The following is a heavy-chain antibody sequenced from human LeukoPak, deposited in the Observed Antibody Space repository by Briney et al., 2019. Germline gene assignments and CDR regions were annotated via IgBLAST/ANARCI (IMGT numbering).Heavy chain of an antibody. CDR2: IWYDGSNK. J-gene: IGHJ4*02. Sequence: GGSLRLSCAASGFTFSSYSMHWVRQAPGKGLEWVAVIWYDGSNKYYADSVKGRFTISRDNSKNTLYLQMNSLRAEDTAVYYWAGDGFGGLSKDYGGRGPRVTVS. D-gene: IGHD3-10*01. CDR1: GFTFSSYS. CDR3: AGDGFGGLSKDY. V-gene: IGHV3-33*01.